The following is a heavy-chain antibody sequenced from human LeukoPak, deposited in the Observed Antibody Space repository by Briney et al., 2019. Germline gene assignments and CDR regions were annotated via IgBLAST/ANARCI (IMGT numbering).Heavy chain of an antibody. J-gene: IGHJ6*02. D-gene: IGHD3-22*01. CDR2: ISGSGGST. V-gene: IGHV3-23*01. CDR1: GFTFSSYA. CDR3: AKDLGSSGYYDYYYYGMDV. Sequence: GGSLRLSCAASGFTFSSYAMSWVRQAPGKGLEWVSAISGSGGSTYYADSVKGRFTISRDNSKNTLYLQMNSLRAEDTAVYYCAKDLGSSGYYDYYYYGMDVWGQGTTVTVSS.